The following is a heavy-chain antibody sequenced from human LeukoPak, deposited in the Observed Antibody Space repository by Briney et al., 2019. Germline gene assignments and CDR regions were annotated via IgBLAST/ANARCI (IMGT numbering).Heavy chain of an antibody. V-gene: IGHV1-46*01. J-gene: IGHJ4*02. Sequence: ASVKVSCKASGYTFTTYYIYWVRQAPGQGLEWMGIINPSGGSTTYAQKFQGRVTMTRDTSTSTVYMEVSSLKSEDTAVYYCARDAYSDPDYWGQGTLVTVSS. CDR1: GYTFTTYY. D-gene: IGHD4-11*01. CDR2: INPSGGST. CDR3: ARDAYSDPDY.